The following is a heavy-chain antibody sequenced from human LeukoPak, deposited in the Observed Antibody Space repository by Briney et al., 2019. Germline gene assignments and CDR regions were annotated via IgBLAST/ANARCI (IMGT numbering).Heavy chain of an antibody. CDR3: AREDPNYGGNSVLPFDY. D-gene: IGHD4-23*01. Sequence: ASVKVSCKASGYTFTGYYMHWVRQAPGQGLEWMGIINPSGGSTSYAQKFQGRVTMTRDTSTSTVYMELSSLRSEDTAVYYCAREDPNYGGNSVLPFDYWGQGTLVTVSS. V-gene: IGHV1-46*01. CDR1: GYTFTGYY. CDR2: INPSGGST. J-gene: IGHJ4*02.